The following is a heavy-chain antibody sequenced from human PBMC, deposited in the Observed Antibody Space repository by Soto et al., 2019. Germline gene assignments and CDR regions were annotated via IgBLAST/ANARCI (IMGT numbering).Heavy chain of an antibody. CDR3: ATPIYGSGGYPNPTFDY. Sequence: ASVKVSCKVSGYTLTELSIHWVRQAPGKGLEWMGGFDPEDGETIYAQKFQGRVTMTEDTSTDTAYMELSSLRSEDTAVYYCATPIYGSGGYPNPTFDYWGQGTLVTVSS. J-gene: IGHJ4*02. CDR2: FDPEDGET. D-gene: IGHD3-10*01. V-gene: IGHV1-24*01. CDR1: GYTLTELS.